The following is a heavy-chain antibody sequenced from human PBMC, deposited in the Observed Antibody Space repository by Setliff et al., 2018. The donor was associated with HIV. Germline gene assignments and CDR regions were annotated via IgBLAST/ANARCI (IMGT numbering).Heavy chain of an antibody. CDR1: GFTFRKYA. V-gene: IGHV3-23*01. Sequence: GSLRLSCTASGFTFRKYAMSWVRQPPGKGLEWVSSIVGGAGYTYYADSVKGRFTISRDNSENTLYLQMNSLRAEDTAVYYCAKDWPNAVTGTFGDSWGQGTLVTVSS. J-gene: IGHJ4*02. CDR2: IVGGAGYT. CDR3: AKDWPNAVTGTFGDS. D-gene: IGHD6-19*01.